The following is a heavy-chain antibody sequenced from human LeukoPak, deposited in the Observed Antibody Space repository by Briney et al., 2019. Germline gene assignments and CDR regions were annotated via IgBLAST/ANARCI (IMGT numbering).Heavy chain of an antibody. CDR2: ISGSSSHV. D-gene: IGHD3-22*01. J-gene: IGHJ6*02. CDR1: GFSFSIYN. Sequence: GGSLRLSCEASGFSFSIYNMTWVRLAPGKGLEWVSSISGSSSHVWYADSVKGRFTSSRDNAKNSLYLQMSSLRVEDTAVYYCARDQYYSDSSGYPYDIWGQGTTVTVSS. CDR3: ARDQYYSDSSGYPYDI. V-gene: IGHV3-21*01.